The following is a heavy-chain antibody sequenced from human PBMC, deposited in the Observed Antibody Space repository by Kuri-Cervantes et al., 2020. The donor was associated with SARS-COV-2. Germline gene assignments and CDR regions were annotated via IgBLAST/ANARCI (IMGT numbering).Heavy chain of an antibody. J-gene: IGHJ4*02. CDR1: GFTFSSYE. CDR3: ARVPSSSGFFDY. V-gene: IGHV3-21*01. CDR2: ISSSSSYI. D-gene: IGHD6-6*01. Sequence: GGSLRLSCAASGFTFSSYEMNWVRQAPGKGLEWVSSISSSSSYIYYADSVKGRFTISRDNAKNSLYLQMNSLRAEDTAVYYCARVPSSSGFFDYWGQGTLVTVSS.